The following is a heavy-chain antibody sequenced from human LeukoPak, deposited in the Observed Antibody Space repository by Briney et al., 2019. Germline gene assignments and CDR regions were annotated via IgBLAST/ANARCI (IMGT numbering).Heavy chain of an antibody. CDR3: ARDWCSTTSCYSFY. CDR1: GFTFSSYG. CDR2: IWYDGSNK. D-gene: IGHD2-2*01. J-gene: IGHJ4*02. Sequence: SGGSLRLSCAASGFTFSSYGIHWVRQAPGKGLEWVALIWYDGSNKYYADSVKGRFTISRDTSKNTLYLQMNSLRAEDTAIYYCARDWCSTTSCYSFYWGQGTLVTVSS. V-gene: IGHV3-33*01.